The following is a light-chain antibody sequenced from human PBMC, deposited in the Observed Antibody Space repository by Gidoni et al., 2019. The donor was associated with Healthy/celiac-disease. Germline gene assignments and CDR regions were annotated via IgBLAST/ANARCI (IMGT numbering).Light chain of an antibody. Sequence: DIQMTQSPYSLSASVGDRVTITCRASQSISSYLNWYQQKPGKAPKLLIYAASSLQSGVPSRFSGSGSGTDFTLTISSLPPEDFATYYCQQSYSTPRTFGQGTKVEIK. V-gene: IGKV1-39*01. CDR2: AAS. J-gene: IGKJ1*01. CDR1: QSISSY. CDR3: QQSYSTPRT.